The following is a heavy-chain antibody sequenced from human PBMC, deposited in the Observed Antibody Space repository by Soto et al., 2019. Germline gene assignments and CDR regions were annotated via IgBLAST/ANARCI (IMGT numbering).Heavy chain of an antibody. Sequence: QVQLVQSGAEVKKPGSSVKVSCKASGGTFSSYTISWVRQAPGQGLEWMGRIIAILGIANYAQKFQGRVTITADKSTSTAYMQLSSLRSEDTAVYYCASRYDSSDYWGQGTLVTVSS. CDR3: ASRYDSSDY. J-gene: IGHJ4*02. V-gene: IGHV1-69*02. CDR1: GGTFSSYT. D-gene: IGHD3-22*01. CDR2: IIAILGIA.